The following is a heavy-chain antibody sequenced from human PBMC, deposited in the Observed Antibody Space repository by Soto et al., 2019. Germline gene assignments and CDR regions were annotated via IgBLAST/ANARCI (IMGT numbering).Heavy chain of an antibody. CDR1: GFTFNNYA. D-gene: IGHD3-10*01. Sequence: QVQLVECGGGVVQPGRSLRLSCAASGFTFNNYAMHWVRQAPGKGLEWVAVISYDGNNKYNADSVKGRFTISRDNSKNTLDLQMNSLRAEDTAVYYCATYGPGISWGQGSLVTVSS. J-gene: IGHJ5*02. CDR2: ISYDGNNK. CDR3: ATYGPGIS. V-gene: IGHV3-30-3*01.